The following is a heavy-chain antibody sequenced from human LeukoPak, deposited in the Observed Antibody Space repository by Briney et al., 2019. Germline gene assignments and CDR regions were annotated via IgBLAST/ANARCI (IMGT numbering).Heavy chain of an antibody. CDR1: GSTFTNYG. CDR3: AKDLDSSTWSIDY. CDR2: ISGSGGST. V-gene: IGHV3-23*01. J-gene: IGHJ4*02. D-gene: IGHD6-13*01. Sequence: PGGSLRLSCAASGSTFTNYGMSWVRQAPGKGLEWVSAISGSGGSTDYGDPVKGRFTISRDNSKNTLYLRMNSLRAEDTAVYYCAKDLDSSTWSIDYWGQGTLVTVSS.